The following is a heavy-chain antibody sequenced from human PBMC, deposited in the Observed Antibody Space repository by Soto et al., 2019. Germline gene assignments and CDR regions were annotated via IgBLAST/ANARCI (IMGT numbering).Heavy chain of an antibody. CDR1: GGSISSGAYY. CDR3: ASDPGI. Sequence: QVQLQESGPGLVKPSQTLSLTCTVSGGSISSGAYYWSWARQHPGKGLGWIGYRDYSGSTYYTPSPYRRVTRSVVTAKHWFSLKLGSVAGAVPAGHYCASDPGIWGHGTMVSV. J-gene: IGHJ3*02. CDR2: RDYSGST. V-gene: IGHV4-31*03.